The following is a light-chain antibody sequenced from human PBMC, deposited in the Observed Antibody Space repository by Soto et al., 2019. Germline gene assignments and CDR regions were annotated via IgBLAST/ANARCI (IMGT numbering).Light chain of an antibody. V-gene: IGKV4-1*01. CDR1: QSVLYTSFNKNL. J-gene: IGKJ2*01. CDR3: QQYYTTPQT. CDR2: WAS. Sequence: DIVMTQSPDSLAVSLGERATINCKSSQSVLYTSFNKNLLAWYQQKPGQPPKLLIYWASTRESGVPDRFSGSGSGTDFTLTISSLQAEDVAVYYCQQYYTTPQTFGQGTKVEIK.